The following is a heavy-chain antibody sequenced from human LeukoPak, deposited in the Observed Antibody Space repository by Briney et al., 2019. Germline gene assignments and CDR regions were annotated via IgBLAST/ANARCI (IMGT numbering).Heavy chain of an antibody. CDR3: ARHPYQLLWLSWFDP. CDR2: VYYSGST. D-gene: IGHD2-2*01. J-gene: IGHJ5*02. V-gene: IGHV4-39*01. Sequence: PSETLTLTCTVSGGSSSSSRYYWGWIRQPPGKGLEWIGSVYYSGSTYYNPSLKSRVTISVDTSKNQFSLKLSSVTATDTAVYYCARHPYQLLWLSWFDPWGQGTLVTVSS. CDR1: GGSSSSSRYY.